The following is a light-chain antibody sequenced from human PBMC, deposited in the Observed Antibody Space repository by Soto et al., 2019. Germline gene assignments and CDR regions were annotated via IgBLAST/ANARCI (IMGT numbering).Light chain of an antibody. CDR2: EAS. CDR3: HHRSNWPPWT. CDR1: QSVSSD. Sequence: EIVLTQSPATLSLSPGEGATLFCRASQSVSSDLVWYQQKPGQAPRLLIYEASNRATGIPARFSGSGSGTDFDLTISSLEPEDFAVYYCHHRSNWPPWTFGQGTKVEIK. V-gene: IGKV3-11*01. J-gene: IGKJ1*01.